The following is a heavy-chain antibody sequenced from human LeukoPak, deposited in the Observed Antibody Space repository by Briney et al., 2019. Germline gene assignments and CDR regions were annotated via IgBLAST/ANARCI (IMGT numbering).Heavy chain of an antibody. D-gene: IGHD2-8*02. CDR3: ARIDRPRVVYDY. CDR1: GGSISSYY. Sequence: NPSETLSLTCTVSGGSISSYYWSWIRQPPGKGLEWIGYIYYSGSTNYNPSLKSRVTISVDTSKNQFSLKLSSVTAADTAVYYCARIDRPRVVYDYWGQGTLVTVPS. CDR2: IYYSGST. V-gene: IGHV4-59*01. J-gene: IGHJ4*02.